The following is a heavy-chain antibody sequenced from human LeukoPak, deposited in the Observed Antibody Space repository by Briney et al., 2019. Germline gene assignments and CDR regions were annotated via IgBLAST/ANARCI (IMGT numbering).Heavy chain of an antibody. D-gene: IGHD1-26*01. J-gene: IGHJ3*02. Sequence: SQTLSLTCTVSGGSISSGSYYWSWIRQPAGKGLEWIGRIYTSGSTNYNPSLKSRVTISVDTSKNQFSLKLSSVTAADTAVYYCARDRESGSHYGRAFDIWGQGTMVTVSS. CDR1: GGSISSGSYY. CDR2: IYTSGST. CDR3: ARDRESGSHYGRAFDI. V-gene: IGHV4-61*02.